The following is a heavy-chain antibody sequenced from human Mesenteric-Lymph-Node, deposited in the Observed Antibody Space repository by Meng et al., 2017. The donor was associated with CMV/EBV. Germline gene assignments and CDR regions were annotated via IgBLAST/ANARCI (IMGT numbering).Heavy chain of an antibody. D-gene: IGHD1-26*01. Sequence: GGSLRLSCKGSGYSFATYWIGWVRQMPGKGLEWMGIIYPGDSGTTYSPSFQGQVTISVDTSKNQFSLKLSSVTAADTAVYYCARHKRGSGWELPLLLRPTHFDYWGQGTLVTVSS. CDR1: GYSFATYW. CDR3: ARHKRGSGWELPLLLRPTHFDY. CDR2: IYPGDSGT. V-gene: IGHV5-51*01. J-gene: IGHJ4*02.